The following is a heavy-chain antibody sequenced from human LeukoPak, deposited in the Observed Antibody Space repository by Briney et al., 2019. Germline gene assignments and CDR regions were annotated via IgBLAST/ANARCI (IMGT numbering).Heavy chain of an antibody. Sequence: SETLSLTCTVSGGSISSYYWSWIRQPAGKGLEWIGRIYTSGSTNYNPSLKSRVTMSVDTSKNQFSLKLSSVTAADTAVYYCASRGYSYGWFSNYYYMDVWGKGTTVTVSS. CDR2: IYTSGST. J-gene: IGHJ6*03. V-gene: IGHV4-4*07. CDR3: ASRGYSYGWFSNYYYMDV. CDR1: GGSISSYY. D-gene: IGHD5-18*01.